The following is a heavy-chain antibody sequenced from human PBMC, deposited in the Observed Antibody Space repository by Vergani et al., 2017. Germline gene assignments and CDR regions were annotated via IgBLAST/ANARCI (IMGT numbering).Heavy chain of an antibody. V-gene: IGHV1-24*01. J-gene: IGHJ4*02. Sequence: QVQLVQSGSEVRKPGASVKVSCQVSGYSLPELTIHWVRQAPGKGLDWMGGFEPEHGEVTFAHHIQVRDTMTEDRYTDTAYMELSSLRPEDPALYYCAIVTDYYDISGYYLDYWVQGTLVTDSS. CDR2: FEPEHGEV. CDR1: GYSLPELT. D-gene: IGHD3-22*01. CDR3: AIVTDYYDISGYYLDY.